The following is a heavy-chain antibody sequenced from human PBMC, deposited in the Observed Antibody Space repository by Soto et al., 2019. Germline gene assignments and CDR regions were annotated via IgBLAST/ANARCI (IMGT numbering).Heavy chain of an antibody. J-gene: IGHJ4*01. V-gene: IGHV3-30*04. Sequence: GRSLRLSGVASGCTFSNHAIHWVRQAPGKGLEWVAVISNEGSRGYYADSVKGRFTMSRDSCNKTLYLQMNTQNVEDTAIGYCATGLPSFVLLLVSFDYRGHVTLVTVAS. CDR3: ATGLPSFVLLLVSFDY. CDR2: ISNEGSRG. D-gene: IGHD3-9*01. CDR1: GCTFSNHA.